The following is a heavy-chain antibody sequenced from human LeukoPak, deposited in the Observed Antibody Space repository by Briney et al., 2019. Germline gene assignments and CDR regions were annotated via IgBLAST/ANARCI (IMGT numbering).Heavy chain of an antibody. Sequence: ASVKVSCKASGYTFTSYGISWVRQAPGQGLEWMGWISAYNGNTNYAQKLQGRVTMTTDTSTSTAYMELRSLRSDDTAVYYCARDRSSGSYGSSPSRYWGQGTLVTVSS. V-gene: IGHV1-18*04. CDR3: ARDRSSGSYGSSPSRY. D-gene: IGHD3-10*01. CDR1: GYTFTSYG. J-gene: IGHJ4*02. CDR2: ISAYNGNT.